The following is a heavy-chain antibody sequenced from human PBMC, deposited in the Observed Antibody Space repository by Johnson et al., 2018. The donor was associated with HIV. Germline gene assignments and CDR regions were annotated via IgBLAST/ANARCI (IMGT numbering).Heavy chain of an antibody. J-gene: IGHJ3*01. D-gene: IGHD4-17*01. CDR2: INQDGTEK. Sequence: VQLVESGGGVVQPGGSLRLSCAASGFTFSDYYMTWIRQAPGKGLEWVANINQDGTEKYYVDSLTGRFTISRDNAKKSLYLQMNSLKAEDTGVYYCARDSTPWGGEHVGYAFDLWGRGTLVTISS. V-gene: IGHV3-7*01. CDR1: GFTFSDYY. CDR3: ARDSTPWGGEHVGYAFDL.